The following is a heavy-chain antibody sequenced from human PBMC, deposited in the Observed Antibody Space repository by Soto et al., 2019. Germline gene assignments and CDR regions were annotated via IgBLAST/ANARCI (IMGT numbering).Heavy chain of an antibody. CDR3: ARENYDIWSGYYLDY. Sequence: EVQLVESGGGLVQPGGSLRLSCVVSGITFSTYRMHWVRQAPGKGLVWVSHIKSDGTVTHYTDSVRGRFIISRDNAKKTLFLHMNSLRAEDTAVYYCARENYDIWSGYYLDYWGQGTLVTVSS. CDR2: IKSDGTVT. CDR1: GITFSTYR. D-gene: IGHD3-3*01. V-gene: IGHV3-74*01. J-gene: IGHJ4*02.